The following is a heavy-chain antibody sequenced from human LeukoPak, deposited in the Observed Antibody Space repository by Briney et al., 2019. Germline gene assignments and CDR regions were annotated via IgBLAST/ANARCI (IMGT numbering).Heavy chain of an antibody. CDR3: ARQRGTTMVRGVRNTFDY. CDR1: GGSFSGYY. V-gene: IGHV4-34*01. CDR2: INHSGST. Sequence: SETLSLTCAVYGGSFSGYYWSWIRQPPGKGLEWIGEINHSGSTNYNPSLKSRVTISVDTSKNQFSLKLSSVTAADTAVYYCARQRGTTMVRGVRNTFDYWGQETLVTVSS. J-gene: IGHJ4*02. D-gene: IGHD3-10*01.